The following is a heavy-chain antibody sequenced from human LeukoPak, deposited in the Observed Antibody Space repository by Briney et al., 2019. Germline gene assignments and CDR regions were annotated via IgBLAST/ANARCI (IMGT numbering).Heavy chain of an antibody. J-gene: IGHJ4*02. V-gene: IGHV3-21*04. Sequence: GGFLRLSCAASGFTISSYSMNWVRQAPGKGLEWVSSISSISSYIYYADPVKGRFTISRANAKTSLYLKMTTLRAEATAVNSCARDPPPRWYFADYWGQGTLVTVSS. CDR2: ISSISSYI. D-gene: IGHD4-23*01. CDR3: ARDPPPRWYFADY. CDR1: GFTISSYS.